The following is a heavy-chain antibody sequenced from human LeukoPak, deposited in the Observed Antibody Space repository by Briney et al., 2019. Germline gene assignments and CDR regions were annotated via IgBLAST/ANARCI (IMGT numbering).Heavy chain of an antibody. J-gene: IGHJ3*01. D-gene: IGHD3-22*01. CDR2: ISYDGSNK. CDR1: GFTFSSYG. CDR3: AKDLYLSGYYVEST. V-gene: IGHV3-30*18. Sequence: GGSLRLSCAASGFTFSSYGMHWVRQAPGKGPEWVAVISYDGSNKYYADSVKGRFTISRDNSKNTLYLQMNSLRAEDTAVYYCAKDLYLSGYYVESTWGQGTMVTVSS.